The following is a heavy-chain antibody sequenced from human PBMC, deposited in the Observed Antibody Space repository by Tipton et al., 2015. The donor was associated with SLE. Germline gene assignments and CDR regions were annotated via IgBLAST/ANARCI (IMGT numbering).Heavy chain of an antibody. CDR2: INHSGST. V-gene: IGHV4-34*01. Sequence: TLSLTCAVYGGSFSGYYWSWIRQPPGKGLEWIGEINHSGSTNYNPSLKSRVTISVDTSKNQFSLKLSSVTAADTAVYYCARGRSLTMVQGVVDYWGQGTLVTVSS. CDR1: GGSFSGYY. J-gene: IGHJ4*02. CDR3: ARGRSLTMVQGVVDY. D-gene: IGHD3-10*01.